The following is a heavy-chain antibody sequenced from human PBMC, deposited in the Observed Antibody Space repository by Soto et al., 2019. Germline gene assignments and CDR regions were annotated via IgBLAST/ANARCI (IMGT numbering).Heavy chain of an antibody. CDR2: ISYDGSNK. J-gene: IGHJ6*02. CDR1: GFTFSSYG. Sequence: HPGGSLRLSCAASGFTFSSYGMHWVRQAPGKGLEWVAVISYDGSNKYYADSVKGRFTISRDNSKNSLYLQMNSLRAEDTAVYYCARESPYSSGWYNNYYYYGMDVWGQGTTVTVSS. V-gene: IGHV3-30*03. CDR3: ARESPYSSGWYNNYYYYGMDV. D-gene: IGHD6-19*01.